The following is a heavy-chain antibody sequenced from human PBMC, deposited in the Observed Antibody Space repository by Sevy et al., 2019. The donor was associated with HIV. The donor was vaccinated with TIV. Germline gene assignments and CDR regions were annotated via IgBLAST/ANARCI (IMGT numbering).Heavy chain of an antibody. J-gene: IGHJ4*02. CDR2: ICYNGNR. D-gene: IGHD6-13*01. V-gene: IGHV4-59*01. CDR3: ARGGPNQQQLDYFDY. CDR1: CGSMNSFY. Sequence: SETLSLTCSVSCGSMNSFYWNWIRQPPGKGLEWIGYICYNGNRDSKSSLKSRLTISIDTSRNQFSLRLTSVTAADTAVYYCARGGPNQQQLDYFDYWGRGTLVTVSS.